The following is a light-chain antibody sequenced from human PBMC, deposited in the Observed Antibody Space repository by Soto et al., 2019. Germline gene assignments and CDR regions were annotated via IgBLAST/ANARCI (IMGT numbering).Light chain of an antibody. J-gene: IGKJ4*01. CDR1: QSVSSY. V-gene: IGKV3-11*01. CDR3: QQRSNWPLT. CDR2: DAS. Sequence: EIVLTQSPATLSLSPGERATLSCRASQSVSSYLAWYQQKPGQAPRILIYDASNRATGIPARFSGSGSGTDFTLTISSLVPEDLAVYYCQQRSNWPLTFGGGTKVEIK.